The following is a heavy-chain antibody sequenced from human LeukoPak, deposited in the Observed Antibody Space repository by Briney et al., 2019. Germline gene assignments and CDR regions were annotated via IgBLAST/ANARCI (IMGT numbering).Heavy chain of an antibody. CDR1: GFTFSSYA. D-gene: IGHD1-26*01. J-gene: IGHJ4*02. CDR2: ISGSGGST. CDR3: AKAPYGELLPYDY. V-gene: IGHV3-23*01. Sequence: GSLRLSCAASGFTFSSYAMSWVRQAPGKGLEWVSAISGSGGSTCYADSVKGRFTISRDNSKNTLYLQMNSLRAEDTAVYYCAKAPYGELLPYDYWGQGTLVTVSS.